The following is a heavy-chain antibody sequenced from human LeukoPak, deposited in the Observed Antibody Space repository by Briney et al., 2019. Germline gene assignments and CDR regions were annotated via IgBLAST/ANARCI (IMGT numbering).Heavy chain of an antibody. D-gene: IGHD1-26*01. CDR2: INPNSGGT. CDR1: GYTFTGYY. J-gene: IGHJ6*03. CDR3: ARGPSGSYPDYYYYYMDV. Sequence: GASVKVSCKASGYTFTGYYMHWVRQAPGQGLEWRGWINPNSGGTNYAQKFQGRVTMTRDTSISTAYMELSRLRSDDTAVYYCARGPSGSYPDYYYYYMDVWGKGTTVTVSS. V-gene: IGHV1-2*02.